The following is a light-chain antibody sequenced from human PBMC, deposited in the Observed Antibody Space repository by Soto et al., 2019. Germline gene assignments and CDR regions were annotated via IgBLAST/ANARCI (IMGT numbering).Light chain of an antibody. J-gene: IGKJ5*01. V-gene: IGKV1-9*01. CDR1: QGISSY. CDR2: AAS. CDR3: QQLDSFPIT. Sequence: IQLSQSPSSLSASVGARVTITCRASQGISSYLAWYQQKPGRAPKLLIYAASTLQSGVPSRFSGSGSGTDFTLIISSLQPEDFATYYCQQLDSFPITFGQGTRLEIK.